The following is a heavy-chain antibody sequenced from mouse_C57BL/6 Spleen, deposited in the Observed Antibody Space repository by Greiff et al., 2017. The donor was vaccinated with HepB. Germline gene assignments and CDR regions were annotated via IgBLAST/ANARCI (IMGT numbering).Heavy chain of an antibody. CDR1: GFNIKDDY. Sequence: EVKLMESGAELVRPGASVKLSCTASGFNIKDDYMHWVKQRPEQGLEWIGWIDPENGDTEYASKFQGKATITADTSSNTAYLQLSSLTSEDTAVYYCTTWGYLDYWGQGTTLTVSS. CDR3: TTWGYLDY. V-gene: IGHV14-4*01. D-gene: IGHD5-1*01. CDR2: IDPENGDT. J-gene: IGHJ2*01.